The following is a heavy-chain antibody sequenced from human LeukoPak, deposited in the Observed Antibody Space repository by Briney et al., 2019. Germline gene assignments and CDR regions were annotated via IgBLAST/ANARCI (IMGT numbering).Heavy chain of an antibody. D-gene: IGHD6-13*01. CDR2: ISSSGRTI. J-gene: IGHJ5*02. CDR1: GFTFSSYE. V-gene: IGHV3-48*03. CDR3: ARYSSSWYESNWFDP. Sequence: GGSLRLSCAASGFTFSSYEMNWVRQAPGKGLEWVSYISSSGRTIYYADSLKGRFTISRDNAKNSLYLQMNSLRAEDTAVYYCARYSSSWYESNWFDPWGQGTLVTVSS.